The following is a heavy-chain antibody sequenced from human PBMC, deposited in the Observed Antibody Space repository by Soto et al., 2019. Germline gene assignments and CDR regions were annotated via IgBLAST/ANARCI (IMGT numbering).Heavy chain of an antibody. CDR1: GFTFNTYA. Sequence: PGGSLRLSCAASGFTFNTYAMSWVRQAPGKGLEWVSGISDSGGSTYYADSVKGRSTISRDNSKNTLFLQMNSLRADDTAVYYCAKGTPQSRWFGFLGYFDYWGQGTLVTVSS. V-gene: IGHV3-23*01. CDR3: AKGTPQSRWFGFLGYFDY. CDR2: ISDSGGST. J-gene: IGHJ4*02. D-gene: IGHD3-10*01.